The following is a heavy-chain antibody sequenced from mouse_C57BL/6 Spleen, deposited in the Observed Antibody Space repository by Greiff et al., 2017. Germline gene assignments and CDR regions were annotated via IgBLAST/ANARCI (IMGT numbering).Heavy chain of an antibody. CDR2: IDPSDSYT. Sequence: QVQLQQPGAELVKPGASVKLSCKASGYTFTSYWMQWVKQRPGQGLEWIGEIDPSDSYTNYNQKFKGKATLTVDTSSSPAYMQLSSLTSEDSAVYYCARGCGYDGWAWFAYWGQGTLVTVSA. V-gene: IGHV1-50*01. J-gene: IGHJ3*01. CDR3: ARGCGYDGWAWFAY. D-gene: IGHD2-2*01. CDR1: GYTFTSYW.